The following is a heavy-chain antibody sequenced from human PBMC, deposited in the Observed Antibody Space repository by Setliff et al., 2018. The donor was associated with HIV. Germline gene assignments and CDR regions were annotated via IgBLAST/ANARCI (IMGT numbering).Heavy chain of an antibody. J-gene: IGHJ6*03. CDR1: GDSVSSASYY. Sequence: SETLSLTCTVSGDSVSSASYYWSWIRQPPGKGLEWIGYIYYSGTTKYNRSLKSRVTISVDTSKNQFSLKLSSVTAADTAVYYCASEAWTSYRSSSGYYYYYMDVWGKGTTVTVSS. CDR3: ASEAWTSYRSSSGYYYYYMDV. V-gene: IGHV4-61*01. D-gene: IGHD6-6*01. CDR2: IYYSGTT.